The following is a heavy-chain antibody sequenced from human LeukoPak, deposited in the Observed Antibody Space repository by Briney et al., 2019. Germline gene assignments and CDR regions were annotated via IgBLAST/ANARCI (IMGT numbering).Heavy chain of an antibody. V-gene: IGHV3-74*01. CDR1: GFTFTNSW. CDR3: AREEDTAIPFDY. Sequence: GGSLRLSCAASGFTFTNSWMHWVCQAPGMGLVWVSRLPPDELDIIYADSVKGRFTVSRDNAKNTVYLQMNNLRAEDTAVYYCAREEDTAIPFDYWGQGTLVTVSS. J-gene: IGHJ4*02. D-gene: IGHD5-18*01. CDR2: LPPDELDI.